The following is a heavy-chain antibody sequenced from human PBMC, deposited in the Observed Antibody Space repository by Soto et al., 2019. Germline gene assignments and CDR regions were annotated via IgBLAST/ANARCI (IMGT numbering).Heavy chain of an antibody. J-gene: IGHJ6*03. Sequence: TGGSLRLSCAASGFTFSSYAMSWVRQAPGKGLEWVSAISGSGGSTYYADYVKGRFTISRDNSKNTLYLQMNSLRAEDTAVYYCAKWALNCSSTSCYDVTSYYMDVWGKGTTVTVSS. V-gene: IGHV3-23*01. CDR3: AKWALNCSSTSCYDVTSYYMDV. D-gene: IGHD2-2*01. CDR1: GFTFSSYA. CDR2: ISGSGGST.